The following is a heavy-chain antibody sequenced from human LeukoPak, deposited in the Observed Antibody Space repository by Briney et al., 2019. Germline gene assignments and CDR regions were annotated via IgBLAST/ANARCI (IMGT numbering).Heavy chain of an antibody. V-gene: IGHV1-69*05. Sequence: ASVKVSCKASGGTFSSYAISWVRQAPGQGLEWMGGIIPIFGTANYAQKFQGRVTITTDESTSTACMELSSLRSEDTAVYYCARGNWNYSWYFDYWGQGTLVTVSS. J-gene: IGHJ4*02. CDR2: IIPIFGTA. CDR3: ARGNWNYSWYFDY. D-gene: IGHD1-7*01. CDR1: GGTFSSYA.